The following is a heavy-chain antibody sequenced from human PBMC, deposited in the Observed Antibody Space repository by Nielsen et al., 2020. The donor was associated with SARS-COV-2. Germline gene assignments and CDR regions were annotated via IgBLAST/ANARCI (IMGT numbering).Heavy chain of an antibody. Sequence: GGSLRLSCAASGFTFSRCAMSWVRQAPGKGLEWVSSISGSGGTTYYADSVKGRFTISRDNSKNTLYLQMNSLRAEDTAVYYCARGQYDSIIWGQGTMVTVSS. CDR3: ARGQYDSII. D-gene: IGHD3-22*01. CDR1: GFTFSRCA. V-gene: IGHV3-23*01. CDR2: ISGSGGTT. J-gene: IGHJ3*02.